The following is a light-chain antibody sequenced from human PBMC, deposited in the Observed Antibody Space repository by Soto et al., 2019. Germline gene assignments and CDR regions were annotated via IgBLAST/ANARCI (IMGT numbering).Light chain of an antibody. CDR2: GAS. J-gene: IGKJ1*01. CDR1: QSVSSSY. CDR3: QQYGSSPT. Sequence: EIVLTQSPGTLSLSPGERATLSCRASQSVSSSYLAWYQQKPGQAPRLLIYGASSRATGIPDRFSGSGSGTDFTLTIGSLEPEGFAVYYCQQYGSSPTFGQGTKVEIK. V-gene: IGKV3-20*01.